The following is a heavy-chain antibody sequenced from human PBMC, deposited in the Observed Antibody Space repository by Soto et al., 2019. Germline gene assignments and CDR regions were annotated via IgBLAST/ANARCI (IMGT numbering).Heavy chain of an antibody. V-gene: IGHV4-59*01. D-gene: IGHD2-15*01. Sequence: QVQLQESGPGLVKPSETLSLTCTVSGVSITSYKWSWIRQSPGKGLEWIAYMYSSGSSSYNPSLKSRVTISVDTSKNQYSPKVNSATAADTAVYYCAREWSAFDYWGQGILVTVSS. J-gene: IGHJ4*02. CDR1: GVSITSYK. CDR3: AREWSAFDY. CDR2: MYSSGSS.